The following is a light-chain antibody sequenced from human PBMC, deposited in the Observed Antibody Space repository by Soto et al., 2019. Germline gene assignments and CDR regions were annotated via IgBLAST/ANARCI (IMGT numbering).Light chain of an antibody. J-gene: IGLJ2*01. CDR3: AAWDDSLNGLVV. Sequence: VVTQPPSASGTPGQRVTISCSGSSSNIGSNTVNWYQQLPGTAPKLLIYSNNQRPSGVPDRFSGSKSGTSASLAISGLQSEDEADYYCAAWDDSLNGLVVFGGGTKLTVL. CDR1: SSNIGSNT. CDR2: SNN. V-gene: IGLV1-44*01.